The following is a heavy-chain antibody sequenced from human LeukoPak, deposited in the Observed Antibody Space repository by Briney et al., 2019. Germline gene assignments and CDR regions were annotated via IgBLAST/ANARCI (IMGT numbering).Heavy chain of an antibody. CDR1: GYTFTSYA. V-gene: IGHV7-4-1*02. Sequence: ASVKVSCKASGYTFTSYAMNWVRQAPGQGLEWMGWINTNTGNPTYAQGFTGRFVFSLDTSVSTAYLQISSLKAEDTAVYCCARAITTIFGVVIIPNYYYYYMDVWGKGTTVTVSS. CDR3: ARAITTIFGVVIIPNYYYYYMDV. CDR2: INTNTGNP. J-gene: IGHJ6*03. D-gene: IGHD3-3*01.